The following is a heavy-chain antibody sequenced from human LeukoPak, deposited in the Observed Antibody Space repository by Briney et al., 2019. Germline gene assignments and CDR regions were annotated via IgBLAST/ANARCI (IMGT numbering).Heavy chain of an antibody. J-gene: IGHJ5*02. CDR2: IYYTGST. V-gene: IGHV4-59*01. Sequence: SETLSLTCTVSGGSISSYYWSWIRQPPGKGLEWIGYIYYTGSTNYNPSLKSRVTISVDTSKSQFSLKLSSVTAADTAIYYCARGGYYGSGNDFRFDPWGQGTLVTVSS. CDR1: GGSISSYY. D-gene: IGHD3-10*01. CDR3: ARGGYYGSGNDFRFDP.